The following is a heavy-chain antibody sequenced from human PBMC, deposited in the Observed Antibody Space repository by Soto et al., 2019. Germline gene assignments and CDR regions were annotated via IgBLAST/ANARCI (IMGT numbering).Heavy chain of an antibody. CDR1: GVSLTTSGVG. V-gene: IGHV2-5*02. Sequence: QITLRESGPTLVQPTQTLTLTCTLSGVSLTTSGVGVGWIRQPPGKALEWLALIHWEDDKRFSPSLKSRLAITRDTSKNQVVMTMTDMAPVDTAIYYCADRPRTVVVGAPFDLWGQGSQVTVSS. CDR3: ADRPRTVVVGAPFDL. D-gene: IGHD2-15*01. CDR2: IHWEDDK. J-gene: IGHJ4*02.